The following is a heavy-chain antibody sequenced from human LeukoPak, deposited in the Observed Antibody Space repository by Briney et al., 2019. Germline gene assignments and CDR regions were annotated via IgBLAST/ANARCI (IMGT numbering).Heavy chain of an antibody. CDR2: ISSSGSTI. V-gene: IGHV3-48*03. D-gene: IGHD3-10*02. Sequence: GGSLRLSCAASGFSFSSYEMNWVRQAPGKGLEWVSYISSSGSTIYYADSVKGRFTISRDNAKSSLYLQMNSLRAEDTAVYYCAELGITMIGGVWGKGTTVTISS. CDR1: GFSFSSYE. CDR3: AELGITMIGGV. J-gene: IGHJ6*04.